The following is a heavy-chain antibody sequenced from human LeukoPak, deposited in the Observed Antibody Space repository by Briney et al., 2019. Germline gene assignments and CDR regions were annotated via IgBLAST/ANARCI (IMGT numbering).Heavy chain of an antibody. J-gene: IGHJ6*03. CDR3: ARDNWAAAGTDDYYYNMDV. CDR2: IIRSSSTI. Sequence: GVSLRLSCAASGFTFSSYSMNWLRQAPGKGLVGVSYIIRSSSTIYYADSVKGRFTISRDNAKNSLYLQMNSLRAEDTAVYYCARDNWAAAGTDDYYYNMDVWGKGTTVTASS. CDR1: GFTFSSYS. D-gene: IGHD6-13*01. V-gene: IGHV3-48*04.